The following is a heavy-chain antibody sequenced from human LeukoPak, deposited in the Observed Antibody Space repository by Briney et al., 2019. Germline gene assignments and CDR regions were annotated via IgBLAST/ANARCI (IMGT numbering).Heavy chain of an antibody. CDR3: ARDQMGTVSMRIQLWLGIAAAGTISGLFDY. CDR2: IKQDGSEK. CDR1: GFTFSSYW. Sequence: GGSLRLSCAASGFTFSSYWMSWVRQAPGKGLEWVANIKQDGSEKYYVDSVKGRFTISRDNAKNSLYLQMNSLRAEDTAVYYCARDQMGTVSMRIQLWLGIAAAGTISGLFDYWGQGTLVTVSS. V-gene: IGHV3-7*01. D-gene: IGHD6-13*01. J-gene: IGHJ4*02.